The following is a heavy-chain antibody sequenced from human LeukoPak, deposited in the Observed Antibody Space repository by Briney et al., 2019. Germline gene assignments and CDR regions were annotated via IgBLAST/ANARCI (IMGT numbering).Heavy chain of an antibody. V-gene: IGHV3-21*01. J-gene: IGHJ3*02. Sequence: GSLRLSCAASGFTFRRYSMNWVRQAAGKGLEWVSSISSSSSYIYYANSVKGRFTISRDNAENSLYLQMNSLRAEDTAVYYCALPIAAAGNDAFDIWGQGTMVTVSS. CDR1: GFTFRRYS. D-gene: IGHD6-13*01. CDR3: ALPIAAAGNDAFDI. CDR2: ISSSSSYI.